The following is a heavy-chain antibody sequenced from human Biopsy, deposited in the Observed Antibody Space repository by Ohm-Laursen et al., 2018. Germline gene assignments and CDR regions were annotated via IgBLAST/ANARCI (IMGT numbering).Heavy chain of an antibody. CDR2: SAPENGRI. CDR3: AADINVWNVNY. J-gene: IGHJ4*02. V-gene: IGHV1-24*01. D-gene: IGHD1-1*01. Sequence: PSVKVSCKVSGYSLTELSMHWVRQAPGQGLEWMGGSAPENGRIVYSQKFQGRVTMTEDTSTSTAYMEVWRLRSDDTAVYYCAADINVWNVNYWGQGTQVIVSS. CDR1: GYSLTELS.